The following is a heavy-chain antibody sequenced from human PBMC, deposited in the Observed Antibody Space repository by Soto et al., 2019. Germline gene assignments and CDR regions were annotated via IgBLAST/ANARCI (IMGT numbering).Heavy chain of an antibody. D-gene: IGHD5-12*01. CDR1: GYTFTGYY. CDR2: INPNSGGT. Sequence: ASVKVSCKASGYTFTGYYMHWVRQAPGQGLEWMGWINPNSGGTNYAQKFQGRVTMTRDTSISTAYMELSRLRSDDTAVYYCASMNIVATVDFDYWGQGTLVTVSS. V-gene: IGHV1-2*02. J-gene: IGHJ4*02. CDR3: ASMNIVATVDFDY.